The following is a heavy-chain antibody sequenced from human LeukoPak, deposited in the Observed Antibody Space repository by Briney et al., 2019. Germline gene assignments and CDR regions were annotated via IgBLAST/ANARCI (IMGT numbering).Heavy chain of an antibody. CDR2: IYYSGST. D-gene: IGHD3-22*01. J-gene: IGHJ4*02. Sequence: PSETLSLTCTVSGDSISSGGYHWRWTRQHPGKGLEWIGYIYYSGSTYYNPSHKSRVTISVNRSKNQLSLNLSSVTAADTAVYYCARSIYYFDSSGYYSLPPFEYWGQGTLVTVSS. V-gene: IGHV4-31*03. CDR3: ARSIYYFDSSGYYSLPPFEY. CDR1: GDSISSGGYH.